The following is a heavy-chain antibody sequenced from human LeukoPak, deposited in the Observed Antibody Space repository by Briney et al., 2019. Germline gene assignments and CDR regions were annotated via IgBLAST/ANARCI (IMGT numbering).Heavy chain of an antibody. CDR3: ARAQQNMVRGVIITPPNY. Sequence: PGGSLRLSCAVSGFTFSSYWMSWVRQAPGKGLEWVASIKEEGSEKHYVDSVKGRFTISRDNAKNSLYLQMNSLRSEDTAVYYCARAQQNMVRGVIITPPNYWGQGTLVTVSS. CDR1: GFTFSSYW. D-gene: IGHD3-10*01. CDR2: IKEEGSEK. V-gene: IGHV3-7*03. J-gene: IGHJ4*02.